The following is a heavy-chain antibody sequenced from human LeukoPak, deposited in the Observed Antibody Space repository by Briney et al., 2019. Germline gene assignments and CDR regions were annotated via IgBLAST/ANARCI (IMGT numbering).Heavy chain of an antibody. CDR2: IWYDGSNK. CDR1: GFTFSSYG. D-gene: IGHD6-19*01. Sequence: PGGSLRLSCAASGFTFSSYGMHWVRQAPGKGLEWVAVIWYDGSNKYYADSVKGRFTISRDNSKNTLYLQMNSLRAEDTAVYYCAGIIAVAGAFDYWGQGTLVTVYS. CDR3: AGIIAVAGAFDY. J-gene: IGHJ4*02. V-gene: IGHV3-33*01.